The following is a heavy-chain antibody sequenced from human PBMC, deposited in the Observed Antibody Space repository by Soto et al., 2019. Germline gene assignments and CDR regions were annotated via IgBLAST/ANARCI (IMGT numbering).Heavy chain of an antibody. Sequence: ASVKVSCKASGGTSSSYAISWVRQAPGQGLEWMGGIIPIFGTANYAQKFQGRVTITADESTSTAYMELSSLRSEDTAVYYCARDLRGAAAPASYFDYWGQGTLVTVSS. D-gene: IGHD6-13*01. J-gene: IGHJ4*02. CDR1: GGTSSSYA. V-gene: IGHV1-69*13. CDR3: ARDLRGAAAPASYFDY. CDR2: IIPIFGTA.